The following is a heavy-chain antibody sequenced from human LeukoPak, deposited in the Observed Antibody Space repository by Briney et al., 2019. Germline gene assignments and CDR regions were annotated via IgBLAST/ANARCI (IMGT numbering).Heavy chain of an antibody. Sequence: GGSLRLSCAASGFTFSSYAMSWVRQPPGKGLQWVSTICGSGGSTYYADSLKGRVTISRDNSKKTLYLQMSSLRAEDTAVYYCARRPGLERYYFDYWGQGTLVTVSS. V-gene: IGHV3-23*01. D-gene: IGHD1-1*01. CDR2: ICGSGGST. J-gene: IGHJ4*02. CDR1: GFTFSSYA. CDR3: ARRPGLERYYFDY.